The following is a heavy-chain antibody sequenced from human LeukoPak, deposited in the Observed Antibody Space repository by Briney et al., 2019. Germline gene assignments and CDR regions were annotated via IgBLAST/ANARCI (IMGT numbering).Heavy chain of an antibody. CDR3: ARVSYTPYYYYMDV. D-gene: IGHD2-15*01. J-gene: IGHJ6*03. Sequence: EASVTVSCKASGGTFTSYAISWVRQAPGQGLEWMGGIIPIFGTANYAQKFQGRVTITTDESTSTAYMELSSLRSEDTAVYYCARVSYTPYYYYMDVWGKGTTVTVSS. CDR1: GGTFTSYA. V-gene: IGHV1-69*05. CDR2: IIPIFGTA.